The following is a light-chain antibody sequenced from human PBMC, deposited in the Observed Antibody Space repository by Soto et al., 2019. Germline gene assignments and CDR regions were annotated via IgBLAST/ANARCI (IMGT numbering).Light chain of an antibody. CDR3: LSYDRSLFWV. V-gene: IGLV1-40*01. CDR2: GNN. J-gene: IGLJ3*02. CDR1: SSNIGAGYD. Sequence: QSVLTQPPSVSGAPGQRVTISCTGSSSNIGAGYDVHWYQRLPGTAPKLVIYGNNNRPSGVPDRFSGSKSGTSASLAITGLQAEDEADYYCLSYDRSLFWVFGGGTKVTVL.